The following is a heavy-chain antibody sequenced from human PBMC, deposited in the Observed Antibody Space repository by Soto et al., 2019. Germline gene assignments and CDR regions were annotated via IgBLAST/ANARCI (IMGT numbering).Heavy chain of an antibody. Sequence: QVQLQESGPGLVKPSGTLSLTCSVSGGSVSSDAYYWSWIRQPPGKTLEWIGFILSAGGTSTNPPLGSRLSISVDTSRNQFSLRLTSVSASDTGVYFCAKGFSSGWYVDSWGRGTLVTVSS. CDR3: AKGFSSGWYVDS. V-gene: IGHV4-61*08. D-gene: IGHD6-19*01. CDR1: GGSVSSDAYY. J-gene: IGHJ4*02. CDR2: ILSAGGT.